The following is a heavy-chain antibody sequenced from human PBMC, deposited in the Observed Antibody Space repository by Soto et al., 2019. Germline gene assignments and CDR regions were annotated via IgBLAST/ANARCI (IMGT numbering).Heavy chain of an antibody. V-gene: IGHV4-59*01. CDR2: IYYSGST. D-gene: IGHD3-22*01. CDR3: ARDSSGYYDSSGYYANYYYYYMDV. Sequence: SETLSLTCTVSGGSISSYYWSWIRQPPGKGLEWIGYIYYSGSTNYNPSLKSRVTISVDTSKNQFSLKLSSVTAADTAVYYCARDSSGYYDSSGYYANYYYYYMDVWGKGTTVTVSS. CDR1: GGSISSYY. J-gene: IGHJ6*03.